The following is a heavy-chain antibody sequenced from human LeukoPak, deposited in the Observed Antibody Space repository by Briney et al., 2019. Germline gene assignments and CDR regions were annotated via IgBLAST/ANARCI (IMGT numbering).Heavy chain of an antibody. CDR1: GYTFTSYG. CDR3: ARDSERWLQLHNYYYYYMDV. V-gene: IGHV1-18*01. D-gene: IGHD5-24*01. CDR2: ISAYNGNT. J-gene: IGHJ6*03. Sequence: VASVKVSCKASGYTFTSYGISWVRQAPGQGLEWMGWISAYNGNTNYAQKLQGRVTMTTDTSTSTAYMELRSLRSDDTAVYYCARDSERWLQLHNYYYYYMDVWGKGTTVTISS.